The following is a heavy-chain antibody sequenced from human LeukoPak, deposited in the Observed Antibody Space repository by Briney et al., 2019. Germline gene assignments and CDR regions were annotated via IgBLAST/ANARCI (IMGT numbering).Heavy chain of an antibody. CDR3: ARDKHGLVLRYFDWLPGSGAGAFDI. Sequence: GGSLRLSCAASGFTFSSYSMNWVRQAPGKGLEWVSSISSSSSYIYYADSVKGRFTISRDNAKNSLYLQMNSLRAEDTAVYYCARDKHGLVLRYFDWLPGSGAGAFDIWGQGTMVTVSS. V-gene: IGHV3-21*01. J-gene: IGHJ3*02. CDR1: GFTFSSYS. CDR2: ISSSSSYI. D-gene: IGHD3-9*01.